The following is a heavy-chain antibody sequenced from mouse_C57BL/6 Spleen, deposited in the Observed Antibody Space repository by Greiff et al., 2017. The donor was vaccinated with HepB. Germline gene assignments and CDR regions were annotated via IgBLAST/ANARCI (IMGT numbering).Heavy chain of an antibody. CDR2: IYPRSGNT. CDR1: GYTFTSYG. Sequence: QVQLQQSGAELARPGASVKLSCKASGYTFTSYGISWVKQRTGQGLEWIGEIYPRSGNTYYNEKFKGKATLTADKSSSTAYMELRSLTSEDSAVYFCARYWDRGYFDVWGTGTTVTVSS. D-gene: IGHD4-1*01. CDR3: ARYWDRGYFDV. V-gene: IGHV1-81*01. J-gene: IGHJ1*03.